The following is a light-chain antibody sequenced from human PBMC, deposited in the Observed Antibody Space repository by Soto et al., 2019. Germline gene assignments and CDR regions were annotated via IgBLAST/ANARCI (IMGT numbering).Light chain of an antibody. Sequence: EMALTQSPPTRTVYPGERATLCYRASQSISTNLAWYQQRPGQAPRLLIYGSSTRATGVPARLRCSAGVRYRNLSCSTLQLGGVVTCYCRQSDRMPRTFRRGTKVDIK. J-gene: IGKJ1*01. V-gene: IGKV3-15*01. CDR1: QSISTN. CDR2: GSS. CDR3: RQSDRMPRT.